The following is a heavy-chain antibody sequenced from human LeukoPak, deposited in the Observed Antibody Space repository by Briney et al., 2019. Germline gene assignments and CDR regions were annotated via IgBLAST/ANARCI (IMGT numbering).Heavy chain of an antibody. Sequence: PGGSLRLSCAASGFIFSSYGMHWFRQTPGKGLEWVANIHDDGRVTNYVDSVKGRFTISRDNARNSVYLQLNSLRAEDTALYYCARGRGWVDHWGQGTLVTVSS. CDR2: IHDDGRVT. CDR1: GFIFSSYG. J-gene: IGHJ4*02. D-gene: IGHD3-16*01. V-gene: IGHV3-7*01. CDR3: ARGRGWVDH.